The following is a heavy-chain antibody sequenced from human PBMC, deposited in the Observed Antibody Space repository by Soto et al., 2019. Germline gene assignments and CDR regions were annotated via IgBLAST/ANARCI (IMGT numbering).Heavy chain of an antibody. V-gene: IGHV1-18*01. J-gene: IGHJ6*02. CDR2: ISAYNGNT. D-gene: IGHD3-10*01. CDR1: GYTFTSYG. CDR3: ARDAAFYGSGLYGMDV. Sequence: ASVKVSCKASGYTFTSYGISWVRQAPGQGLEWMGWISAYNGNTNYAQKLQGRVTMTTDTSTSTAYMELRSLRSDDTAVYYCARDAAFYGSGLYGMDVWGQGTTVTVS.